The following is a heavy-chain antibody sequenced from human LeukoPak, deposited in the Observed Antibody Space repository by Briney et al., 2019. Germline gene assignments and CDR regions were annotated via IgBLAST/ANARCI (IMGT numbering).Heavy chain of an antibody. CDR1: GFTFSSYS. D-gene: IGHD6-19*01. CDR3: AREGSGWYKGGIYFDY. Sequence: GGSLRLSCAASGFTFSSYSMNWVRQAPGKGLEWVSSISSSSSYIYYADSVKGRFTISRDNAKNSLYLQMNSLRAEDTAVYYCAREGSGWYKGGIYFDYWGQGTLVTVSS. J-gene: IGHJ4*02. CDR2: ISSSSSYI. V-gene: IGHV3-21*01.